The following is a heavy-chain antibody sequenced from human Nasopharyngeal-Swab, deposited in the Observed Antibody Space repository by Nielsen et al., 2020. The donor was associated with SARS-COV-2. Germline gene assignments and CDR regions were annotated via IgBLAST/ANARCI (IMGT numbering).Heavy chain of an antibody. CDR1: RFTFSSYA. CDR2: ISGSGGST. V-gene: IGHV3-23*01. J-gene: IGHJ1*01. CDR3: AKAPRGITMSYFQH. D-gene: IGHD3-10*02. Sequence: GGSLRLSCAASRFTFSSYAMSWVRQAPGKGLEWVSAISGSGGSTYYADSVKGRFTISRDNSKNTLYLQMNSLRAEDTAVYYCAKAPRGITMSYFQHWGQGTLVTVSS.